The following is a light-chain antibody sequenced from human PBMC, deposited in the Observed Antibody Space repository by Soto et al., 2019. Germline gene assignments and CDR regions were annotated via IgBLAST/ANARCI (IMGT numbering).Light chain of an antibody. J-gene: IGKJ4*01. CDR1: QDIGSQ. CDR3: LQESNYPLT. V-gene: IGKV1-12*01. Sequence: DIQMTQSPSSMSASVGDRVTITCRASQDIGSQLGWYQQKPGKAPKLLIHSASTLQRGVPFRFIGSGSGTEFTLTISSLQSEDFATYYCLQESNYPLTFGGGTMVEIK. CDR2: SAS.